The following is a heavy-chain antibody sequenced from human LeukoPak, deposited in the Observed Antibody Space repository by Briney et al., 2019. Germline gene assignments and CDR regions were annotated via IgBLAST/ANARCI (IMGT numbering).Heavy chain of an antibody. CDR3: ARRGSSRSEDY. CDR2: IASSSTGI. Sequence: GGSLRLSCAASGFTFSSYNMNWVRQAPGKGLEWLSYIASSSTGINYADSVKGRFTISRDNAKNSLYLQMNSLRAEDTAVYYCARRGSSRSEDYWGQGTLVTVSS. CDR1: GFTFSSYN. J-gene: IGHJ4*02. D-gene: IGHD6-13*01. V-gene: IGHV3-48*01.